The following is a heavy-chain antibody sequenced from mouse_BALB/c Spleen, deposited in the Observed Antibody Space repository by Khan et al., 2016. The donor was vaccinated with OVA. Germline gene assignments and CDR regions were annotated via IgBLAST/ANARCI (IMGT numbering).Heavy chain of an antibody. Sequence: EVELVESGGGLVKPGGSLKLSCAASGFTFSSFVMSWVRQTPEKRLEWVATISSAGSYTYYPDSVQGRFTISRDNAKNTLYLQMNSLRSEYTARYYCANGNYGWFAYWGQGTLVTVSA. D-gene: IGHD2-1*01. J-gene: IGHJ3*01. CDR1: GFTFSSFV. CDR3: ANGNYGWFAY. CDR2: ISSAGSYT. V-gene: IGHV5-9-1*01.